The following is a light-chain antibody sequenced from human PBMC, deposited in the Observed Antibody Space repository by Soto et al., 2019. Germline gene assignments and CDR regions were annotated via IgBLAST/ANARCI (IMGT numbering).Light chain of an antibody. Sequence: EIVMTQSPATLSVSPGERATLSCRASQSVSSNLAWYQQKPGQAPRLLIYGASTRATGIPARFSGSGSGTEFTLTICSLQSEDFAVYYCQQYNNFWTFGQGTKVEIK. CDR1: QSVSSN. J-gene: IGKJ1*01. CDR3: QQYNNFWT. CDR2: GAS. V-gene: IGKV3-15*01.